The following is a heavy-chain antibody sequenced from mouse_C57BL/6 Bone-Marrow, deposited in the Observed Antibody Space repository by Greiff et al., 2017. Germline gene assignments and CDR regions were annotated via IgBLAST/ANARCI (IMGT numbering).Heavy chain of an antibody. CDR1: GFNFSSYG. J-gene: IGHJ1*03. Sequence: EVKLVESGGDLVKPGGSLKLSCAASGFNFSSYGMSLVRQTPDKRLEWVATISSGGSYTSSPDSVQGRFTSSRDNAKNTLYLQISSLKSEDTAMYYCARGVWLLPWYVDVWGTGTTVTVSS. V-gene: IGHV5-6*01. CDR2: ISSGGSYT. D-gene: IGHD2-2*01. CDR3: ARGVWLLPWYVDV.